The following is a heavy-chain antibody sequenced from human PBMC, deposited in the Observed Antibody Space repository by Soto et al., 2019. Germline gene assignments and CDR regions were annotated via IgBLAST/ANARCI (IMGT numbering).Heavy chain of an antibody. CDR3: ARLRGKRDISRGGYTNYYYYYMDV. J-gene: IGHJ6*03. Sequence: GESLKISCKGSGYSFTSYWIGWVRQMPGKGLEWMGIIYPGDSDTRYSPSFQGQVTISADKSISTAYLQWSSLRASDTAMYYCARLRGKRDISRGGYTNYYYYYMDVWGKGTTVTVSS. CDR1: GYSFTSYW. CDR2: IYPGDSDT. V-gene: IGHV5-51*01. D-gene: IGHD3-16*02.